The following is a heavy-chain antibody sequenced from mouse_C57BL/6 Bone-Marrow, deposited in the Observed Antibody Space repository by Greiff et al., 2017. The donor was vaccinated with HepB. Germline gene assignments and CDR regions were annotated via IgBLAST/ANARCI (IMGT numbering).Heavy chain of an antibody. D-gene: IGHD2-1*01. CDR3: AEMGFRNQSWFAY. J-gene: IGHJ3*01. Sequence: QVQLQQPGAELVRPGSSVKLSCKASGYTFTSYWMHWVKQRPIQGLEWIGNIDPSDSETHYNQKFKDKATLTVDKSSSTAYMQLSSLTSEDSAVYYCAEMGFRNQSWFAYWGQGTLVTVSA. CDR2: IDPSDSET. V-gene: IGHV1-52*01. CDR1: GYTFTSYW.